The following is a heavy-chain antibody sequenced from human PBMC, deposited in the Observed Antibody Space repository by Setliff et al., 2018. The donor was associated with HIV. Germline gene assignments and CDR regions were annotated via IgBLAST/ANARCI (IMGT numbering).Heavy chain of an antibody. CDR1: DGSTSSYY. V-gene: IGHV4-4*07. D-gene: IGHD6-13*01. Sequence: TSETLSLTCTVSDGSTSSYYWNWFRQPAGKGLEWIGRIYSSGTTIYNPSLKSRVAMSVDTSKNQFSLKLSSVTAADTATYYCARDQGSTWFWDYFDYWGQGTLVTVS. CDR2: IYSSGTT. J-gene: IGHJ4*02. CDR3: ARDQGSTWFWDYFDY.